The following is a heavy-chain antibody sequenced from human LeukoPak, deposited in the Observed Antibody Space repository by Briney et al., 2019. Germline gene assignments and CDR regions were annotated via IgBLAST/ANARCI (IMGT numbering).Heavy chain of an antibody. CDR1: GVTVGDYA. Sequence: EPGGSLRLSCTDSGVTVGDYAMSWVRQAPGKGLEWVGFIRSKAYGGTTEYAASVKGRFTISRDDSKSIAYLQMNSLKTEDTAVYYCTRGPLTYYYDSSGYYTQYDYWGQGTLVTVSS. CDR2: IRSKAYGGTT. CDR3: TRGPLTYYYDSSGYYTQYDY. V-gene: IGHV3-49*04. J-gene: IGHJ4*02. D-gene: IGHD3-22*01.